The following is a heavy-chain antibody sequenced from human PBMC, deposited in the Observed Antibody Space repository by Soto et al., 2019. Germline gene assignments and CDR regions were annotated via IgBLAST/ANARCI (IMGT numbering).Heavy chain of an antibody. CDR3: ASFNRDYYGSGSYLVGAFDI. J-gene: IGHJ3*02. CDR1: GGTFSSYA. V-gene: IGHV1-69*13. CDR2: IIPIFGTA. Sequence: NTGASLKVSCKASGGTFSSYAISWVRQAPGQGLEWMGGIIPIFGTANYAQKFQGRVTITADESTSTAYMELSSLRSEDTAVYYCASFNRDYYGSGSYLVGAFDIWGQGTMVTVSS. D-gene: IGHD3-10*01.